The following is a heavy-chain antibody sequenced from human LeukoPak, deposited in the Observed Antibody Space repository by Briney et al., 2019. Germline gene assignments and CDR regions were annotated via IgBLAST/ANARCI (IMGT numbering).Heavy chain of an antibody. V-gene: IGHV4-39*07. J-gene: IGHJ4*02. CDR3: ARDAYDSSGYSFDY. Sequence: SETLSLTCTVSGGSISSSSFYWGWIRQPPGKGLEWTGSIYYSGSTYYNPSLKSRVTISVDKSKNQISLKLSSVTAADTAVYYCARDAYDSSGYSFDYWGQGTLVTVSS. CDR1: GGSISSSSFY. D-gene: IGHD3-22*01. CDR2: IYYSGST.